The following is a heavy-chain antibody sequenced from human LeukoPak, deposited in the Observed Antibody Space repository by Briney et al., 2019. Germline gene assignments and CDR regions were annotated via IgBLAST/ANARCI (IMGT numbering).Heavy chain of an antibody. V-gene: IGHV3-23*01. J-gene: IGHJ4*02. CDR2: ISESGGST. Sequence: GGSLRLSCAASGSTFRTYAMTWVRQAPGKGLEWVSGISESGGSTYIADSVKGRFTISRDKSKNTLYLQMNSLRAEDTAVYYCAKIDSGWFFDYWGQGTPVAVSS. CDR1: GSTFRTYA. CDR3: AKIDSGWFFDY. D-gene: IGHD6-19*01.